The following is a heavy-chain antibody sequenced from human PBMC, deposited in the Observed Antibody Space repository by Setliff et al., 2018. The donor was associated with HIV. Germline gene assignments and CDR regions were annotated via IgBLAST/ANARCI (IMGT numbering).Heavy chain of an antibody. Sequence: ASVKVSCKTSGYMFIAYGMSWVRRAPGQGLEWMGWIGPYNDRTEYAQEFQGRVSLTIDTSASTAYMELNSLRSEDTALYYCARDGGPGSAWGDYSYYYTMDVWGKGTTVTAP. CDR2: IGPYNDRT. V-gene: IGHV1-18*01. CDR3: ARDGGPGSAWGDYSYYYTMDV. D-gene: IGHD6-19*01. J-gene: IGHJ6*03. CDR1: GYMFIAYG.